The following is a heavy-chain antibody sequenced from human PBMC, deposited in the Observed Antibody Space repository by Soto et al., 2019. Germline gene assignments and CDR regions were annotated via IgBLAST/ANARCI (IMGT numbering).Heavy chain of an antibody. J-gene: IGHJ4*02. CDR1: GFTFSSYC. CDR3: ANKHLPGKDSSSWYSCDY. CDR2: TSYDGSNK. Sequence: GGSLRLSCAASGFTFSSYCIHWVRQAPGKGLEWVAVTSYDGSNKYYADSVKGRFTISRDNSKNTLYLQMKSLRAEDTAVYYSANKHLPGKDSSSWYSCDYWGQG. V-gene: IGHV3-30*18. D-gene: IGHD6-13*01.